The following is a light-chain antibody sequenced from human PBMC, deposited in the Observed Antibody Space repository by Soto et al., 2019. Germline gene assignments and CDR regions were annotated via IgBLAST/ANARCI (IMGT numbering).Light chain of an antibody. CDR2: GAS. J-gene: IGKJ2*01. CDR3: QQFGSSFYS. V-gene: IGKV3-20*01. CDR1: QSVSSAY. Sequence: EIVLTQSPGTLSLSPGERATLSCRASQSVSSAYLAWYQQIPGQAPRLLIYGASSRATGIPDRFSGSGSGTDFTLTISGLEPEDFAVYCCQQFGSSFYSFGQGTKLEIK.